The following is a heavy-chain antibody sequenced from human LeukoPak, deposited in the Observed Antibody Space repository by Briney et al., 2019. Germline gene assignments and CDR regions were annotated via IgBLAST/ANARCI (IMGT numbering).Heavy chain of an antibody. CDR3: AHSHYVTGEDYYYYYGMDV. D-gene: IGHD3-16*01. V-gene: IGHV2-5*01. CDR2: IYWSDDK. Sequence: MGSGPTLVKPTQTLTLTCTFSGFSLSTSGVGVGWIRQPPGKALEWLALIYWSDDKRYSPSLRSRLTITKDTSKNQVVLTMTNMDPVDTATYYCAHSHYVTGEDYYYYYGMDVWGQGTTVTVSS. CDR1: GFSLSTSGVG. J-gene: IGHJ6*02.